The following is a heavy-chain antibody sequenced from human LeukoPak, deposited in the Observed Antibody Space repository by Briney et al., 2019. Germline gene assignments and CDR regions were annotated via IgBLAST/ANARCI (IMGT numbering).Heavy chain of an antibody. CDR3: ARGLAFDY. D-gene: IGHD3-9*01. CDR2: INPNSGGT. J-gene: IGHJ4*02. Sequence: ASVKDSCKASGYTLTGYYMHWVRPAPGEAREWLGWINPNSGGTNYAQYFQGRVTMTRDTSISTAYMELSRLRSDDTAVYYCARGLAFDYWGQGTLVTVSS. V-gene: IGHV1-2*02. CDR1: GYTLTGYY.